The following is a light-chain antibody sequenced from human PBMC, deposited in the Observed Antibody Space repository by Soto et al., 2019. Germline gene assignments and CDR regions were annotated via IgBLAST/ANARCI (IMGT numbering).Light chain of an antibody. CDR3: CSFAGSYTSYV. V-gene: IGLV2-11*01. Sequence: QSVLTQPRSVSGSPGQSVTISCTGTTNYVSWYQQHPGKAPKLMIYDVNKRPSGVPDRFSGSKSGKTASLTISGLQAEDEADYYCCSFAGSYTSYVFGAGTKVTVL. CDR1: TNY. CDR2: DVN. J-gene: IGLJ1*01.